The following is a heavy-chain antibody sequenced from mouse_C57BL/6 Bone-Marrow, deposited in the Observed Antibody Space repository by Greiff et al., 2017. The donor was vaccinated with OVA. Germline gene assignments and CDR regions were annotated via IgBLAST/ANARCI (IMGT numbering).Heavy chain of an antibody. J-gene: IGHJ2*01. CDR1: GYAFSSSW. CDR2: IYPGDGDT. V-gene: IGHV1-82*01. Sequence: VKLLESGPELVKPGASVKISCKASGYAFSSSWMNWVKQRPGKGLEWIGRIYPGDGDTNYKGKFKGKATLTADKSSSTAYMQLSSLTSEDSAVYFCARAAFLGYWGQGTTLTVSS. CDR3: ARAAFLGY. D-gene: IGHD3-1*01.